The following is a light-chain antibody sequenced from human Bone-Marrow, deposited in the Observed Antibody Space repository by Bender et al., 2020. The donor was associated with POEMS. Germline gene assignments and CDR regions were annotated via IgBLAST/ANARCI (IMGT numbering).Light chain of an antibody. CDR2: RNS. J-gene: IGLJ3*02. CDR3: ATWDDNLSGWV. V-gene: IGLV1-50*01. CDR1: SPNLGSGYD. Sequence: QSVLTQPPSVSEAPGQRVIISCTGSSPNLGSGYDVQWYQQLPGTTPKLLISRNSERPSGVPDRFSGSKSGTSASLAVTGLRSEDEADYYCATWDDNLSGWVFGGGTRLIVL.